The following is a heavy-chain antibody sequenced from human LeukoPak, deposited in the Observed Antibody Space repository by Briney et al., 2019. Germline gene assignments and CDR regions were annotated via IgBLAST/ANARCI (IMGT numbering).Heavy chain of an antibody. J-gene: IGHJ3*02. CDR3: AAVINGPDTVTNAFDI. CDR1: GFTFSSYW. CDR2: VNSDGSST. V-gene: IGHV3-74*01. D-gene: IGHD4-17*01. Sequence: GGSLRPSCAASGFTFSSYWMHWVRQAPGKGLVWVSRVNSDGSSTSYADSVKGRFTISRDNAKNTLYLQMNSLRAEDTAVYYCAAVINGPDTVTNAFDIWGQGTMVTVSS.